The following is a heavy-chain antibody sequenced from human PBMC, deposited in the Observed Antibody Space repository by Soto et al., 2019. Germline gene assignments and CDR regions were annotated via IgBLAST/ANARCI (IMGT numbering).Heavy chain of an antibody. CDR2: TYYRSKWNN. Sequence: SQTLSLTCAISGDSVSSNSAAWNWVRQSPSRGLEWLGRTYYRSKWNNDYAVSVKRRITINPDTSKNQFSLKLSSVTAADTAVYYCARDIGSYAYGEGYWGQGIQVTVSS. D-gene: IGHD3-10*01. CDR1: GDSVSSNSAA. J-gene: IGHJ4*02. V-gene: IGHV6-1*01. CDR3: ARDIGSYAYGEGY.